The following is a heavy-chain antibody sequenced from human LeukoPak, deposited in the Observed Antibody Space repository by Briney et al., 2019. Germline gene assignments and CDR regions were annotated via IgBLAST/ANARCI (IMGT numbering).Heavy chain of an antibody. V-gene: IGHV4-59*12. CDR1: GGSISSDY. Sequence: SETLSLTCTVSGGSISSDYWSWIRQPPGKGLEWIGYIYYSGSTNYNPSLKSRVTISVDTSNNQFSLKLSSVTAADTAVYYCATSESWGQGTLVTVSS. J-gene: IGHJ4*02. CDR3: ATSES. CDR2: IYYSGST.